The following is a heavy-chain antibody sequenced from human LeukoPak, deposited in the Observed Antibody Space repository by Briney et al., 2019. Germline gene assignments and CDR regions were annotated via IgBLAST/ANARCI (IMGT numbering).Heavy chain of an antibody. J-gene: IGHJ4*02. CDR3: ARATPGGLHGYSFDY. CDR2: MKPNSGNT. Sequence: ASVMVSCKASGYTLKNYDINWARQATGQGLERMGWMKPNSGNTGFAQKFQDRVSMTRDTSINTAYMELTSLRTGDTAVYYCARATPGGLHGYSFDYWGQGTVVTVYS. CDR1: GYTLKNYD. V-gene: IGHV1-8*02. D-gene: IGHD5-24*01.